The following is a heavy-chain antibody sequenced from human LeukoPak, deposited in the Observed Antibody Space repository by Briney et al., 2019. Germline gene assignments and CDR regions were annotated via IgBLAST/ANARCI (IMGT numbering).Heavy chain of an antibody. V-gene: IGHV3-23*01. Sequence: TGGSLRLSCAASGFTFSSYAMSWVRQAPGKGLEWVSAISGSGGSTYYADSVKGRFTISRGNSKNTLYLQMNSLRAEDTAVYYCAKDLDFWSGYYTTDRYYYGMDVWGQGTTVTVSS. D-gene: IGHD3-3*01. CDR1: GFTFSSYA. CDR3: AKDLDFWSGYYTTDRYYYGMDV. CDR2: ISGSGGST. J-gene: IGHJ6*02.